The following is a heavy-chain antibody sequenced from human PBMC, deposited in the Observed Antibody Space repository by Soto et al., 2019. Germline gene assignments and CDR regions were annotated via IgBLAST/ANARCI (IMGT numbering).Heavy chain of an antibody. Sequence: QVQLVESGGGVVQPGRSLRLSCAASGVTLSNFGMHWVRQAPGKGLEWVAVIARDGSTMFYADSVKGRFTISRDSSRNTLSLQMNSLRAEDTAVYRCVGEVASGYWGQGTLVTVSS. J-gene: IGHJ4*02. CDR1: GVTLSNFG. CDR2: IARDGSTM. CDR3: VGEVASGY. D-gene: IGHD2-21*01. V-gene: IGHV3-30*03.